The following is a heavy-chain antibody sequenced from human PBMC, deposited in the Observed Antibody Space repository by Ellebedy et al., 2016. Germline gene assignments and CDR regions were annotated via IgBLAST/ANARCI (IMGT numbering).Heavy chain of an antibody. CDR2: ISRDGGAT. V-gene: IGHV3-23*01. CDR1: GFTFSSYS. CDR3: AKGALVVPAAFSYYYYGMDV. D-gene: IGHD2-2*01. J-gene: IGHJ6*02. Sequence: GESLKISCAASGFTFSSYSMNWVRQAPGKGLEWLSYISRDGGATYYADSVKGRFTISRDNSKNTLYLQMNSLRAEDTAVYYCAKGALVVPAAFSYYYYGMDVWGQGTTVTVSS.